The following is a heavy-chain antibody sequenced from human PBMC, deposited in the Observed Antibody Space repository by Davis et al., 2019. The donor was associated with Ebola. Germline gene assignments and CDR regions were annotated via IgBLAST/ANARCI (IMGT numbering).Heavy chain of an antibody. Sequence: GGSLRLSCAASGFTFSSYGMHWVRQAPGKGLEWVAFIRYDGSNKYYADSVKGRFTISRDNSKNTLYLQMNSLRAEDTAVYYCAKDGASIAALYYYGMDGWGQGTTVTVSS. CDR1: GFTFSSYG. D-gene: IGHD6-6*01. CDR2: IRYDGSNK. J-gene: IGHJ6*02. CDR3: AKDGASIAALYYYGMDG. V-gene: IGHV3-30*02.